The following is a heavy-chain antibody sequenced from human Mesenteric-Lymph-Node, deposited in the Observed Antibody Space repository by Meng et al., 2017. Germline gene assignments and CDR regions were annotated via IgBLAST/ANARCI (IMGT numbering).Heavy chain of an antibody. CDR2: INVDSSGR. CDR1: GFTFTAYH. Sequence: GESLKISCAASGFTFTAYHMSWFRQTPGEGLDWVSSINVDSSGRSYADSVRGRFTSSRDNAKNSLYLQMNSLRAEDTAVYYCARCSIGGCQSNSGMDVWGQGTTVTVSS. J-gene: IGHJ6*02. CDR3: ARCSIGGCQSNSGMDV. V-gene: IGHV3-21*06. D-gene: IGHD2-15*01.